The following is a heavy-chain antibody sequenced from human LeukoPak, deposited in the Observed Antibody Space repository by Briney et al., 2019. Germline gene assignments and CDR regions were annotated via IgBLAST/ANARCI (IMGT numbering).Heavy chain of an antibody. D-gene: IGHD5-12*01. CDR2: ISSSSSTI. CDR1: GFTFSSYS. J-gene: IGHJ3*02. Sequence: GGSLRLSCAASGFTFSSYSMNWVRQAPGKGLEWVSYISSSSSTIYYADSVKGRFTISRDNAKNSLYLQMNSLRAEDTAVYYCARGGGRSGYPHAFDIWGQGTMVTVSS. V-gene: IGHV3-48*04. CDR3: ARGGGRSGYPHAFDI.